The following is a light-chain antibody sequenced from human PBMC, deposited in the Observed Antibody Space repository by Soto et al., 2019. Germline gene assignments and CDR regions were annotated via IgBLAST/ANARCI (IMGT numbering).Light chain of an antibody. J-gene: IGKJ5*01. Sequence: EILMTQTPATLSLSPGERATLSCRASQSVSSKLAWYQQRRGQAPRLLIYGASSRATGIPARFSGSGSGTDFTLTISSLQPEDFATYYCQQSYSTPITFGQGTRLEIK. V-gene: IGKV3-15*01. CDR3: QQSYSTPIT. CDR2: GAS. CDR1: QSVSSK.